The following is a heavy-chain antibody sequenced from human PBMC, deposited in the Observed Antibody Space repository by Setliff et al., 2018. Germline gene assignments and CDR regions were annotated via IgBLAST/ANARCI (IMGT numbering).Heavy chain of an antibody. D-gene: IGHD3-3*02. CDR1: GFTFNNYA. V-gene: IGHV3-23*01. CDR2: ILGSDGRT. J-gene: IGHJ6*03. CDR3: ARVPRIIIMVGVISHYYYMDV. Sequence: PGGSLRLSCAASGFTFNNYAMSWVRQAPGKGLEWVSGILGSDGRTYYADSVEGRFTISRDNSKSTLYLQMNSLRAEDTALYYCARVPRIIIMVGVISHYYYMDVWGKGTTVTVS.